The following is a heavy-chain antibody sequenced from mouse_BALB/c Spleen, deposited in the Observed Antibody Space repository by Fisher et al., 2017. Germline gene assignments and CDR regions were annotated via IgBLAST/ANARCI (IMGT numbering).Heavy chain of an antibody. Sequence: KFKGKATLTADKSSSTAYMQLSSLTSENSAVYFCARGLYYAMDYWGQGTSVTVSS. J-gene: IGHJ4*01. CDR3: ARGLYYAMDY. V-gene: IGHV1-77*01.